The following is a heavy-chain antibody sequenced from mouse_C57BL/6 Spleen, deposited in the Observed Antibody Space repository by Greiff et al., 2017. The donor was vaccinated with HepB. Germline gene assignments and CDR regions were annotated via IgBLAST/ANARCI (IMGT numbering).Heavy chain of an antibody. V-gene: IGHV1-50*01. CDR2: IDPSDSYT. CDR1: GYTFTSYW. J-gene: IGHJ4*01. CDR3: ARDMDY. Sequence: QVQLQQPGAELVKPGASVKLSCKASGYTFTSYWMQWVKQRPGQGLEWIGEIDPSDSYTNYNQKFKGKATLTVDTSSSTAYMQLSSLTSEDSAVYYCARDMDYGGQGTSVTVSS.